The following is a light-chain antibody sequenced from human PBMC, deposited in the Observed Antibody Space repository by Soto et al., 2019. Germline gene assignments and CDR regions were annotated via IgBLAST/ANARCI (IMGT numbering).Light chain of an antibody. CDR3: QHRSNWLA. V-gene: IGKV3-11*01. Sequence: EIVLTQSPGTLSLSPGERATLPCRASQSVSSYLAWYRQKPGQAPRLLIYDASNRATGIPARFSGSGSGTDFTLTVTSLEPEDFAVYYCQHRSNWLAFGGGTRLEIK. J-gene: IGKJ5*01. CDR2: DAS. CDR1: QSVSSY.